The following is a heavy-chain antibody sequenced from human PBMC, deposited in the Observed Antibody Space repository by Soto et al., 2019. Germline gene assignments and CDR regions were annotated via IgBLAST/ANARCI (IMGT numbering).Heavy chain of an antibody. D-gene: IGHD5-18*01. CDR3: ASLDTAVAGGGF. V-gene: IGHV3-7*03. CDR2: MKKDGREE. J-gene: IGHJ4*02. Sequence: GGSLRLSCAGSGFTFSRDWISWVRQAPGKGLEWVAMMKKDGREEYYVDSVRGRFAISRDNAKSSLYLQMNSLRAEDTAVYYCASLDTAVAGGGFWGQGTLVTVSS. CDR1: GFTFSRDW.